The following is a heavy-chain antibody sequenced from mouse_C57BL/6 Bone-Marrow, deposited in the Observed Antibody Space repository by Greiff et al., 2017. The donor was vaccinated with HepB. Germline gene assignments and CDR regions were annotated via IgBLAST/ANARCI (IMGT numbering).Heavy chain of an antibody. CDR2: INPSNGGT. J-gene: IGHJ4*01. CDR1: GYTFTSYW. Sequence: QVQLQQPGTELVKPGASVKLSCKASGYTFTSYWMHWVKQRPGQGLEWIGNINPSNGGTNYNEKFKSKATLTVDKSSSTAYMQLSSLTSEDSAVYYWAPPITTVVAPYAIDYWGQGTSVPVSS. D-gene: IGHD1-1*01. CDR3: APPITTVVAPYAIDY. V-gene: IGHV1-53*01.